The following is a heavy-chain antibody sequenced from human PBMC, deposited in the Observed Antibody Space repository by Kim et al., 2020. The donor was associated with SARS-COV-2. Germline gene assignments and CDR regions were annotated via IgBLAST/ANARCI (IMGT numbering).Heavy chain of an antibody. J-gene: IGHJ4*02. V-gene: IGHV3-30*01. D-gene: IGHD3-3*01. CDR3: ARELRFDRKCDY. Sequence: KYHADSVKGRFTISRDNSKNTLSLQMNSLRAEDTAVYYCARELRFDRKCDYWGQGTLVTVSS. CDR2: K.